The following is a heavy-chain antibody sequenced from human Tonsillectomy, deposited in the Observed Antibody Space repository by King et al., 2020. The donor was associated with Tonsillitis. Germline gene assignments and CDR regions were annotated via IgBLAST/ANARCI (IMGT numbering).Heavy chain of an antibody. J-gene: IGHJ3*02. CDR1: GFTVSSNC. CDR3: ARDLYPSGAFDI. Sequence: EVQLVESGGGLVQPGGSLRLSCAASGFTVSSNCMSWVRQAPGKGLEWVSVIYSGGSTDYADSVRGRFPISSGNFKNTLYLQMNGLRAEDTAVYYCARDLYPSGAFDIWGQGTMVSVSS. D-gene: IGHD5/OR15-5a*01. CDR2: IYSGGST. V-gene: IGHV3-66*01.